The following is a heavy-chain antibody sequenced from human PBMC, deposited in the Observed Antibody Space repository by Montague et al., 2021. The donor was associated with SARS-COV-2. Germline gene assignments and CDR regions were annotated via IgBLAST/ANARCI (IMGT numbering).Heavy chain of an antibody. J-gene: IGHJ4*02. CDR2: ISSSSSYI. CDR1: GFTFSSYS. CDR3: ASDRGELHAADY. V-gene: IGHV3-21*01. Sequence: SLRLSCAASGFTFSSYSMNWVRQAPGKRLEWVSSISSSSSYIYYAGSVKGRFTISRDNAKNSLYLQMNSLRAEDTAVYYCASDRGELHAADYWGQGTLVTVSS. D-gene: IGHD1-26*01.